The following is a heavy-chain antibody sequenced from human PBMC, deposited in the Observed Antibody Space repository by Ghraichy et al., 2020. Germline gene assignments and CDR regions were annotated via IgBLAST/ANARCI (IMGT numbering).Heavy chain of an antibody. D-gene: IGHD3-9*01. J-gene: IGHJ6*02. CDR1: GFTFSNAW. CDR3: TTDWPTYYDILTGYSPYYYYYGMDV. V-gene: IGHV3-15*01. CDR2: IKSKTDGGTT. Sequence: GGSLRLSCAASGFTFSNAWMSWVRQAPGKGLEWVGRIKSKTDGGTTDYAAPVKGRFTISRDDSKNTLYLQMNSLKTEDTAVYYCTTDWPTYYDILTGYSPYYYYYGMDVWGQGTTVTVSS.